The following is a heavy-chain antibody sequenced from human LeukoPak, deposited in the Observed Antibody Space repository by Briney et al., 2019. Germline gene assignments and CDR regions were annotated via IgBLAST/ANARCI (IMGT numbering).Heavy chain of an antibody. CDR1: GYTFTSYD. CDR3: ARPLRANILTGPPMRY. J-gene: IGHJ4*02. Sequence: ASVKVSCKASGYTFTSYDINWLRQATGQGLEWMGWMNPNSGNTGYAQKFQGRVTMTRNTSISTAYMELSSLRSEDTAVYYCARPLRANILTGPPMRYWGQGTLVTVSS. D-gene: IGHD3-9*01. CDR2: MNPNSGNT. V-gene: IGHV1-8*01.